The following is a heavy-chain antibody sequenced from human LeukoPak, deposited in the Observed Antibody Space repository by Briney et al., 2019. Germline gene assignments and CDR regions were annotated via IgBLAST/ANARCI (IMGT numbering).Heavy chain of an antibody. CDR2: INPNSGGT. V-gene: IGHV1-2*04. CDR1: GYTFTGYY. D-gene: IGHD3-10*01. CDR3: ARDMVRGVITYGMDV. J-gene: IGHJ6*02. Sequence: ASVKVSCKASGYTFTGYYMHWVRQAPGQGFEWMGWINPNSGGTNYAQKFQGWVTMTRDTSISTAYMELSRLRSDDTAVYYCARDMVRGVITYGMDVWGQGTTVTVSS.